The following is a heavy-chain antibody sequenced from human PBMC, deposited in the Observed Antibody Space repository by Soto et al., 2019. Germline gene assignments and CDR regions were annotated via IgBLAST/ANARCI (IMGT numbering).Heavy chain of an antibody. V-gene: IGHV3-23*01. D-gene: IGHD6-13*01. CDR3: ERDYSSSWAKYYYYHYGMDV. CDR1: GFAFSSYA. CDR2: ISGSGGGT. Sequence: GGSVRLSGAASGFAFSSYAMSWVGQAAGKGLEWVSAISGSGGGTYYADSVKGRFTLSRDNSKNSLYLQMNSPRAEDTAVSSSERDYSSSWAKYYYYHYGMDVWRQGTTVTVSS. J-gene: IGHJ6*02.